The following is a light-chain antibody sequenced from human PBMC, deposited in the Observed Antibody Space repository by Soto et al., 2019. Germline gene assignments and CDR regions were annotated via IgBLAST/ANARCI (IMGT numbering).Light chain of an antibody. CDR2: AAA. Sequence: MTQSPSSLSASVGDRINISCRASQDIGSRLAWYQQKAGKAPKILIYAAASLYSGVPSRFSATFSGTHFTLTINSLQPEDFATYFCQQGDKFPLTFGPGTKVDLK. V-gene: IGKV1-12*01. J-gene: IGKJ3*01. CDR1: QDIGSR. CDR3: QQGDKFPLT.